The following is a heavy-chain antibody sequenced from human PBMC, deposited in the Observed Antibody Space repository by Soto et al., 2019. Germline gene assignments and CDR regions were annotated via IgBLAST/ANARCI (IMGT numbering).Heavy chain of an antibody. D-gene: IGHD3-3*01. J-gene: IGHJ4*02. V-gene: IGHV3-48*02. CDR3: ARENDDFWSGYYKGEMDY. CDR1: GFTFSSYS. Sequence: EVQLVESGGGLVQPGGSLRLSCAASGFTFSSYSMNWVRQAPGKGLEWVSYISSSSSTIYYADSVKGRFTISRDNAKNALYLQMNSLRDEDTAVYYCARENDDFWSGYYKGEMDYWGQGTLVTVSS. CDR2: ISSSSSTI.